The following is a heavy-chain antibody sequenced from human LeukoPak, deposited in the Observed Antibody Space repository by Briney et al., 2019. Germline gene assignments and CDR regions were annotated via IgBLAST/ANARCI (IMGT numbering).Heavy chain of an antibody. D-gene: IGHD6-19*01. V-gene: IGHV4-39*07. J-gene: IGHJ5*02. CDR3: ARGGLIAVAGRGPNWFDP. CDR1: GGSISSSSYY. Sequence: SETLSLTCTVSGGSISSSSYYWGWIRQPPGKGLEWIGSIYYSGSTYYNPSLKSRVTISVDTSKNQFSLKLSSVTAADTAVYYCARGGLIAVAGRGPNWFDPWGQGTLVTVSS. CDR2: IYYSGST.